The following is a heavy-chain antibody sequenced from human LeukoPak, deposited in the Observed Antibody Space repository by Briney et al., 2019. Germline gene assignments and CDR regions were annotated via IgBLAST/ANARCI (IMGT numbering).Heavy chain of an antibody. CDR2: IYTSGST. Sequence: SETLSLTCTVSGGSISSYYWSWIRQPAGKGLEWIGRIYTSGSTNYNPSLKGRVTTSVDMSKNQFSLKLSSVTAADTAVYYCARESMYGDYKNWFDPWGQGTLVTVSS. J-gene: IGHJ5*02. CDR1: GGSISSYY. V-gene: IGHV4-4*07. CDR3: ARESMYGDYKNWFDP. D-gene: IGHD4-17*01.